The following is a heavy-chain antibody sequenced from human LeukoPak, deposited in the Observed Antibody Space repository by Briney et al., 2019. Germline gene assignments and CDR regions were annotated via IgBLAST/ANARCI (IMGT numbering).Heavy chain of an antibody. D-gene: IGHD5-18*01. CDR1: GFTFSSYS. CDR2: ISSSSSYI. CDR3: ARLGDTAMAFRY. Sequence: GGSLRLSCAASGFTFSSYSMNWVRQAPGKGLEWVSSISSSSSYIYYADSVKGRFTISRDNAMNSLYLQMNSLRAEDTAVYYCARLGDTAMAFRYWGQGTLVTVSS. J-gene: IGHJ4*02. V-gene: IGHV3-21*01.